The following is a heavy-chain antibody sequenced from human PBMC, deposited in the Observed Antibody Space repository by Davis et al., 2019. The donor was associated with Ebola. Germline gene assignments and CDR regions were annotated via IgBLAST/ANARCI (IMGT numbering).Heavy chain of an antibody. CDR2: ISAYNGNT. D-gene: IGHD3-22*01. Sequence: ASVKVSCKASGYTFTSYGINWVRQAPGQGLEWMGWISAYNGNTNYAQKLQGRVTMTTDTSTSTAYMELRSLRSEDTAVYYCARGRGHYESSGGDFWGQGTLVTVSS. CDR1: GYTFTSYG. V-gene: IGHV1-18*01. CDR3: ARGRGHYESSGGDF. J-gene: IGHJ4*02.